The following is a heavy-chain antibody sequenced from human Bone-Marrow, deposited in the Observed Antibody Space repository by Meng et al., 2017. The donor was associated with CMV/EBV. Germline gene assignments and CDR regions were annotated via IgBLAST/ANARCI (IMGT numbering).Heavy chain of an antibody. CDR3: AKGRGYSYGYDAFEI. J-gene: IGHJ3*02. CDR1: GFTFDDYA. D-gene: IGHD5-18*01. Sequence: SLKISCAASGFTFDDYAMHWVRQAPGKGLEWVSGISWNSGIIGYADSVKGRFTISRDNAKNSLYLQMNSLRGEDTALYYCAKGRGYSYGYDAFEIWGQGTMVTVSS. V-gene: IGHV3-9*01. CDR2: ISWNSGII.